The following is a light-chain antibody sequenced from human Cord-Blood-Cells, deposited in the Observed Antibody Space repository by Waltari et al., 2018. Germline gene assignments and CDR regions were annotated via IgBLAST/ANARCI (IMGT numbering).Light chain of an antibody. CDR3: QQYGSSRT. CDR2: GAS. J-gene: IGKJ1*01. V-gene: IGKV3-20*01. Sequence: EIVLTQSPATLSLSPGERVTLSCRATQSVSSSYLAWYQQKPGQAPRLLIYGASSRATGIPDRFSGSGSGTDFTLTISRLEPEDFAVYYCQQYGSSRTFGQGTKVEIK. CDR1: QSVSSSY.